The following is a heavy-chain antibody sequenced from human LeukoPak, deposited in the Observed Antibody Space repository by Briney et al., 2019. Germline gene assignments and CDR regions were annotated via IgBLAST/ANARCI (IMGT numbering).Heavy chain of an antibody. CDR3: AKDSYSSSSGVDY. D-gene: IGHD6-6*01. CDR2: IYSGGST. Sequence: GGSLRLSCAASGFTVSSNYMSWVRQAPGKGLEWVSVIYSGGSTYYADSVKGRFTISRDNAKNSLYLQMDSLRAEDTALYYCAKDSYSSSSGVDYWGQGILVTVSS. CDR1: GFTVSSNY. J-gene: IGHJ4*02. V-gene: IGHV3-53*05.